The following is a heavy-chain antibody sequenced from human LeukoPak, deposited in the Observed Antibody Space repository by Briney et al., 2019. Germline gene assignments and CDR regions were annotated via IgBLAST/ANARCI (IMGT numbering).Heavy chain of an antibody. J-gene: IGHJ4*02. Sequence: ASVKVSCKASGYTFTGYYMHWVRQAPGQGLEWMGWINPNSGGTNYAQKFQGRVTMTRDTSISTAYMELSRLRSDDTAVYYCARDRTYYYDSSGYYAYPRFDYWGQGTLVTVSS. CDR3: ARDRTYYYDSSGYYAYPRFDY. V-gene: IGHV1-2*02. CDR2: INPNSGGT. D-gene: IGHD3-22*01. CDR1: GYTFTGYY.